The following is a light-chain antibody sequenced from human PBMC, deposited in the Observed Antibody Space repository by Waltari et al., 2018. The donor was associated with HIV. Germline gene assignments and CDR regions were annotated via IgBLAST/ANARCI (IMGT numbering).Light chain of an antibody. V-gene: IGLV1-40*01. CDR2: GSN. Sequence: QSVLTHPPSLSGAPGQRVTISCTGNSSTIGAGYAVHWYQQLPGTAPKPVIYGSNNRPSGVPDRFSGSKSGTSASLAITGLQAEDEADYYCQSYDSSLSAHYVFGTGTKVTVL. CDR1: SSTIGAGYA. CDR3: QSYDSSLSAHYV. J-gene: IGLJ1*01.